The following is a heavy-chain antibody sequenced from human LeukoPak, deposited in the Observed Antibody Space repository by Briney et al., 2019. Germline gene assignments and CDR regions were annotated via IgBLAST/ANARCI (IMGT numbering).Heavy chain of an antibody. CDR1: GGSISSGSYY. J-gene: IGHJ6*03. CDR2: IYTSGST. Sequence: SQTLSLTCTVSGGSISSGSYYWSWIRQPAGKGLEWIGRIYTSGSTNYNPSLKSRVTISVDTSKNQFSLKLSSVTAADTAVYYCARGRYHYYMDVWGKGTTVTVSS. CDR3: ARGRYHYYMDV. V-gene: IGHV4-61*02. D-gene: IGHD1-14*01.